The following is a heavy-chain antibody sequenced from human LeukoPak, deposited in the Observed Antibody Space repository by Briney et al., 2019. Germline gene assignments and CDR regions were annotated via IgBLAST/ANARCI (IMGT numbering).Heavy chain of an antibody. CDR1: GFTFSSYS. Sequence: GGSLRLSCAASGFTFSSYSMNWVRQAPGKGLEWVSSISSSSSYIYYADSVKGRFTISRDNAKNSLYLQMNSLRAEDTAVYYCAKLWFGEFYYYMDVWGKGTTVTVSS. CDR3: AKLWFGEFYYYMDV. CDR2: ISSSSSYI. D-gene: IGHD3-10*01. J-gene: IGHJ6*03. V-gene: IGHV3-21*01.